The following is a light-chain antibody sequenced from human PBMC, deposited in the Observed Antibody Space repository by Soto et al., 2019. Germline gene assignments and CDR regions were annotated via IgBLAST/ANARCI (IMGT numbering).Light chain of an antibody. CDR1: SSDVGNYKY. V-gene: IGLV2-8*01. J-gene: IGLJ2*01. CDR2: EVS. CDR3: SSYAGSNNFVV. Sequence: QSALTQPASVSGSPGQSITISCTGTSSDVGNYKYVSWYQQHPGKAPKLMIYEVSKRPSGVPDRFSGSKSGNTASLTVSGLQAEDEADYYCSSYAGSNNFVVFGGGTKLTVL.